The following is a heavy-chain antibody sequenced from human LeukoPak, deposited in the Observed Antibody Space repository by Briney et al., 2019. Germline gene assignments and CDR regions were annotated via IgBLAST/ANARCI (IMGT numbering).Heavy chain of an antibody. D-gene: IGHD3-10*01. CDR1: GFTFSSYS. CDR2: ISSSSSYI. Sequence: GGSLRLSCAASGFTFSSYSMNWVRQAPGKGLEWVSSISSSSSYIYYADSVKGRFTISRDNAKNSLYLQMNSLRAEDTAVYYCARSPRSMVRGVITHDYWGQGTLVSVSS. CDR3: ARSPRSMVRGVITHDY. J-gene: IGHJ4*02. V-gene: IGHV3-21*01.